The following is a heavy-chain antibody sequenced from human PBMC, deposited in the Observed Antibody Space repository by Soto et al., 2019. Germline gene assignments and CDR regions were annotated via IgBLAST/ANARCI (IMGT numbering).Heavy chain of an antibody. CDR2: INAANGNT. Sequence: EASVKVSCKASGFTFTSYVFHWVRQAPGQRLEWMGWINAANGNTKYSQKFQGRVTITRDTSASTAYMELSSLRSEDTAVYYCARDLRLAYFGTGSSNYYVLDVWGQGTTVTVSS. V-gene: IGHV1-3*01. J-gene: IGHJ6*02. D-gene: IGHD3-10*01. CDR3: ARDLRLAYFGTGSSNYYVLDV. CDR1: GFTFTSYV.